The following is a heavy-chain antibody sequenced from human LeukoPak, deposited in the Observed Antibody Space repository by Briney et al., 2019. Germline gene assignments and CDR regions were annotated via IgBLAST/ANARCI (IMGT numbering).Heavy chain of an antibody. J-gene: IGHJ4*02. CDR2: INSDGSST. CDR3: ARDRNTGSSYENLFEY. D-gene: IGHD1-26*01. Sequence: SGGSLRLPCAASGFTFSSYWMHWVRQAPGKGLVWVSRINSDGSSTSYADSVKGRFTISRDNAKNTLYLQMNSLRAEDTSVYYCARDRNTGSSYENLFEYWGQGSLVTVSS. CDR1: GFTFSSYW. V-gene: IGHV3-74*01.